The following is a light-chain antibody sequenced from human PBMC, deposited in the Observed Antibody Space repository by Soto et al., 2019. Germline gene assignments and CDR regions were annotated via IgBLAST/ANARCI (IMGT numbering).Light chain of an antibody. CDR2: AAS. V-gene: IGKV1-9*01. CDR1: QGISRY. CDR3: QQYNSYSQT. Sequence: IQLTQSPSSLSASLGYSFTITFRASQGISRYLSWYQQKPGRAPKLLISAASTLQSGVPARFSGSGSGTEFTLTISSLQPDDFATYYCQQYNSYSQTFGGGTKVDIK. J-gene: IGKJ4*01.